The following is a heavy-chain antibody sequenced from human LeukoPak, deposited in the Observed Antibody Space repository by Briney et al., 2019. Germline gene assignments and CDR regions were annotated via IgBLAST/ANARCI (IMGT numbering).Heavy chain of an antibody. D-gene: IGHD6-19*01. CDR1: GYTFTGYY. J-gene: IGHJ4*02. V-gene: IGHV1-46*01. Sequence: ASVKVSCKASGYTFTGYYMHWVRQAPGQGLEWMGIINPSENTTSYAQNFQGRVTMPRDTSTGTVYMELSGLRSEDTAVYYCARSTLAGPFDYWGQGTLVTVSS. CDR2: INPSENTT. CDR3: ARSTLAGPFDY.